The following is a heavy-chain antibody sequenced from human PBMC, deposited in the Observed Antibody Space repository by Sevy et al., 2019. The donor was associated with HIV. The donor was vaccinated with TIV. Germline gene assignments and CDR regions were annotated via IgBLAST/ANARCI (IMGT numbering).Heavy chain of an antibody. CDR2: ISGSGGST. Sequence: GGSLRLSCAASGFTFSSYAMSWVRQAPGKGLEWVSAISGSGGSTYYADSVKGRFTISRDNSKNTLYLQMNSLRAEDTAVYYCAKGLGLRLGELSTLYDYWGQGTLVTVSS. CDR1: GFTFSSYA. J-gene: IGHJ4*02. V-gene: IGHV3-23*01. CDR3: AKGLGLRLGELSTLYDY. D-gene: IGHD3-16*02.